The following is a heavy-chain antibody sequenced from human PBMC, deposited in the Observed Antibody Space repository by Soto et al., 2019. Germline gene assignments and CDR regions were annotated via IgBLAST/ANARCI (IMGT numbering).Heavy chain of an antibody. J-gene: IGHJ4*02. D-gene: IGHD4-17*01. CDR2: TSYDGSNK. V-gene: IGHV3-30-3*01. CDR3: ARGDQRWGYLDY. Sequence: QVQLVESGGGVVQPGRSLRLSCAASEFTFSSYAMHWVRQAPGKGLEWVAVTSYDGSNKYYADSVKGRFTISRDNSKNTLYLQMNRLRAEDSAVYYCARGDQRWGYLDYWGPGTLVTVSS. CDR1: EFTFSSYA.